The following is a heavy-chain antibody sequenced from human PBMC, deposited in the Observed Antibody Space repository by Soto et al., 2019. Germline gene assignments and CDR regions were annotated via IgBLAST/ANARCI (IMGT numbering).Heavy chain of an antibody. V-gene: IGHV1-8*01. CDR3: ARGQEVWWNAGPLGLHGLDV. D-gene: IGHD3-16*01. Sequence: QVQLVQSGAEVKKSGASVKVSCKASRYTFISYDINWVRQATGQGLEWMGWMNPNSGNTGYAQKFQGRITMTRNTSMNTAYMELRSLRSEDTAVYYCARGQEVWWNAGPLGLHGLDVWGQGTTVTVSS. CDR1: RYTFISYD. CDR2: MNPNSGNT. J-gene: IGHJ6*02.